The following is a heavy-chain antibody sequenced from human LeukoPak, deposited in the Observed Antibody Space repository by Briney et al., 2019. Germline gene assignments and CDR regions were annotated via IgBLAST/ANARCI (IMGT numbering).Heavy chain of an antibody. J-gene: IGHJ4*01. CDR2: ISRDGATT. V-gene: IGHV3-43*01. CDR1: GFLLEDNN. D-gene: IGHD1-26*01. CDR3: EKDLKSSYTFDY. Sequence: PSGCLRLSFAASGFLLEDNNMQWIRQGPGSGLGLVSLISRDGATTSYADSVKRRFTVSRDNSKNSLSLQMNSLRSEDTALYYCEKDLKSSYTFDYWGHGTLVTVSS.